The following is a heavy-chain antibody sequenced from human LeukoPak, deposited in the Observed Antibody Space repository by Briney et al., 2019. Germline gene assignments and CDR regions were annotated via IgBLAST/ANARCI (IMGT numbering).Heavy chain of an antibody. J-gene: IGHJ6*03. Sequence: SETLSLTCTVSGGSNSSYYWSWIRQPAGKGLEWIGRIYTSGSTNYNPSLKSRVTMSVDTSKNQFSLKLSSVTAADTAVYYCARGPAAIYYYYMDVWGKGTTVTISS. CDR3: ARGPAAIYYYYMDV. D-gene: IGHD2-2*01. V-gene: IGHV4-4*07. CDR2: IYTSGST. CDR1: GGSNSSYY.